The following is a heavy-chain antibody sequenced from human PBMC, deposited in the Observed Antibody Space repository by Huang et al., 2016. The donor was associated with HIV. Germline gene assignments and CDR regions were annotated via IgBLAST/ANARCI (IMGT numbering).Heavy chain of an antibody. CDR3: AGQYYYDSSGYYVLEY. CDR1: GFTVSNNY. D-gene: IGHD3-22*01. J-gene: IGHJ4*02. V-gene: IGHV3-53*02. Sequence: EVQLVETGGGLIQPGGSLRLSCAASGFTVSNNYMSWVRQAPGKGLEWVSVIDSGGSTYYADSVKGRFTISRDNSKNTLYLQMNSLRAEDTAVYYCAGQYYYDSSGYYVLEYWGQGTLVTVSS. CDR2: IDSGGST.